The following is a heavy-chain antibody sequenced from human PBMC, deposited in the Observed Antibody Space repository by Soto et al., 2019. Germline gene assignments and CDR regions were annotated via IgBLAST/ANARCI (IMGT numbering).Heavy chain of an antibody. CDR2: ISGNSGKT. V-gene: IGHV3-23*01. CDR1: GFTFSSDA. D-gene: IGHD2-8*01. J-gene: IGHJ4*01. CDR3: AKLGFVLMELYYFHQ. Sequence: LRLSCTAAGFTFSSDAMSWVRQAPGKELEWVSTISGNSGKTNYAESVKGRFSISRDNSKNTVHLQLDSLRAEDTAVYFCAKLGFVLMELYYFHQWGHGTLVTVSS.